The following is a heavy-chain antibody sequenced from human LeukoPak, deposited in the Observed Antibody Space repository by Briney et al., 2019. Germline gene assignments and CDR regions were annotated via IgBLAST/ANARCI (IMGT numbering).Heavy chain of an antibody. CDR2: IYSGGSI. J-gene: IGHJ4*02. CDR1: GFTVNGNY. D-gene: IGHD3-22*01. Sequence: GGSLRLSCAASGFTVNGNYMSWVRQAPGKGLEWVAVIYSGGSIYYADSAKGRFTISRDNSKNTVFLQMNSLRAEDTAVYYCARGMYYYDTAGHYNRYYFDCWGQGTLVTVSS. CDR3: ARGMYYYDTAGHYNRYYFDC. V-gene: IGHV3-66*01.